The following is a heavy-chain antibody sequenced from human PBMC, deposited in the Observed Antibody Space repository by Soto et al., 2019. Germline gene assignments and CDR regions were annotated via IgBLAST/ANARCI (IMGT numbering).Heavy chain of an antibody. J-gene: IGHJ5*02. Sequence: ASVKVSCKASGYTFTSYAMHWVRQAPGQRLEWMGWINAGNGNTKYSQKFQGRVTITRDTSASTAYMELSSLRSEDTAVYYCASSRSSGGANWFDPWGQGPLATVSS. CDR2: INAGNGNT. D-gene: IGHD6-6*01. CDR1: GYTFTSYA. CDR3: ASSRSSGGANWFDP. V-gene: IGHV1-3*01.